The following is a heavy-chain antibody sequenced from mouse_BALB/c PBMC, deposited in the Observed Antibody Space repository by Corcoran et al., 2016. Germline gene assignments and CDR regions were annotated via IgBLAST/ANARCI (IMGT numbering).Heavy chain of an antibody. CDR1: GYTFSSYW. D-gene: IGHD2-14*01. Sequence: QVQLQQSGAELMKPGASVKISCKATGYTFSSYWIEWVKQRPGHGLEWIGEILPGSGSTNYNEKFKGKATFTADTSSNTAYMQLSSLTSEDSAVYYCARYGYRYDRSAWFAYWGKGTLVTVSA. V-gene: IGHV1-9*01. J-gene: IGHJ3*01. CDR3: ARYGYRYDRSAWFAY. CDR2: ILPGSGST.